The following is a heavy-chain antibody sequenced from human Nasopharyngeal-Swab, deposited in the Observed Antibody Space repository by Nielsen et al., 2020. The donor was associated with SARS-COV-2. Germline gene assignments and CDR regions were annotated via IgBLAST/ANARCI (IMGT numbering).Heavy chain of an antibody. V-gene: IGHV4-39*01. CDR3: ARLRYLGIPAYYFDY. Sequence: ETLSLTCTVSGGSIRSSSHFWAWIRQPPGKGLEWIGSLYYTGTTHYNPSLKSRVTMSVDTSKSQFSLQLSSVTAADTAVYYCARLRYLGIPAYYFDYWGQGILVTVSS. CDR1: GGSIRSSSHF. CDR2: LYYTGTT. D-gene: IGHD7-27*01. J-gene: IGHJ4*02.